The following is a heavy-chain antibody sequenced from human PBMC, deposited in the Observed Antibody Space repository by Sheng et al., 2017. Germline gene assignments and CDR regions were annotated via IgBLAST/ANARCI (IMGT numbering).Heavy chain of an antibody. CDR1: GGTFSSYA. J-gene: IGHJ6*03. D-gene: IGHD1-26*01. CDR2: IIPILGIA. Sequence: QVQLVQSGAEVKKPGSSVKVSCKASGGTFSSYAISWVRQAPGQGLEWMGGIIPILGIANYAQKFQGRVTITADKSTSTAYMELSSLRSEDTAVYYCARGWDLPASYYYYYMDVWGKGTTVTVSS. V-gene: IGHV1-69*04. CDR3: ARGWDLPASYYYYYMDV.